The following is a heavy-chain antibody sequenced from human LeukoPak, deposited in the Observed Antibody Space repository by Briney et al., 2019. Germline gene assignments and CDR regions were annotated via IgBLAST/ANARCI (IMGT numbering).Heavy chain of an antibody. CDR3: AHSVDYYYYYGMDV. V-gene: IGHV3-23*01. CDR2: ISGSGGST. CDR1: GFTFSSYA. J-gene: IGHJ6*02. Sequence: GGSLRLSCAASGFTFSSYAMSWVRQAPGKGLEWVSAISGSGGSTYYADSVKGRFTISRDNSKNTLYLQMNNLRAEDTAVYYCAHSVDYYYYYGMDVWGQGTTVTVSS.